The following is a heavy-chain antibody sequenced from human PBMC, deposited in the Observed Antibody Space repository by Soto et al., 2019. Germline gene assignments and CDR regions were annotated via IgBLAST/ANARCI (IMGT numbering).Heavy chain of an antibody. Sequence: PSETLSLTCTVSGGSISSYYWSWIRQPPGKGLEWIGYIYYSGSTNYNPSLKSRVTISVDTSKNQFSLKLSSVTAADTAVYYCARDIAAAGTVGWFDPWGQGTLVTV. D-gene: IGHD6-13*01. V-gene: IGHV4-59*01. CDR3: ARDIAAAGTVGWFDP. J-gene: IGHJ5*02. CDR1: GGSISSYY. CDR2: IYYSGST.